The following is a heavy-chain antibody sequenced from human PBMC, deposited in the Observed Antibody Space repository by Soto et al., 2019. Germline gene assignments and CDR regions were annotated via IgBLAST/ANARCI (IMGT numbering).Heavy chain of an antibody. Sequence: ASVKVSCKASGYTFTGYYMHWVRQAPGQGLEWMGWINPNSGGTNYAQKFQGWVTMTRDTSISTAYMELSRLRSDDTAVYYCARADPPRGEVDAFDIWGQGTMVTVSS. CDR1: GYTFTGYY. CDR3: ARADPPRGEVDAFDI. J-gene: IGHJ3*02. D-gene: IGHD3-16*01. CDR2: INPNSGGT. V-gene: IGHV1-2*04.